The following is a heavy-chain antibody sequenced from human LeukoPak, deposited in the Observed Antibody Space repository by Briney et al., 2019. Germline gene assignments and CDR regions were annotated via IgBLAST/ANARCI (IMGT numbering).Heavy chain of an antibody. J-gene: IGHJ5*02. CDR1: GFTFSNYA. CDR3: AKDAFRGYSYGYRVSMVWFDQ. Sequence: GGSLRLSCAASGFTFSNYAMSWVRQAPGKGLEWVSSINGRGGSTYYADSVKGRFTISRDNSKNTLSLQMSSLRAEDTAVYFCAKDAFRGYSYGYRVSMVWFDQWGQGILVTVSS. V-gene: IGHV3-23*01. CDR2: INGRGGST. D-gene: IGHD5-18*01.